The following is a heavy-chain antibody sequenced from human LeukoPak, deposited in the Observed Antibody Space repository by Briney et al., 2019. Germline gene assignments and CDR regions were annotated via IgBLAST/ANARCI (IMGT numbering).Heavy chain of an antibody. CDR3: AKEICSGGSCYPYYFDY. V-gene: IGHV3-9*01. J-gene: IGHJ4*02. Sequence: SGGSLRLSCAASGFTFDDYAMHWVRHAPGKGLEWVSGISWNSGSIGYADSVKGRFTISRDNAKNSLYLQMNSLRAEDTALYYCAKEICSGGSCYPYYFDYWGQGTLVTVSS. CDR2: ISWNSGSI. D-gene: IGHD2-15*01. CDR1: GFTFDDYA.